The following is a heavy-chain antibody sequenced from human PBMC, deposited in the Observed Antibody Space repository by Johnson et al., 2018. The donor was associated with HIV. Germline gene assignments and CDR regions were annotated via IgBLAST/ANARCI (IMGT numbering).Heavy chain of an antibody. CDR3: ARDGRDLVTRGAFDI. CDR2: IFSVGNT. D-gene: IGHD5-18*01. CDR1: GITVSSNY. J-gene: IGHJ3*02. Sequence: VQLVESGGGLVQPGGSLRLSCAASGITVSSNYMSWVRQAPGKGLEWVSLIFSVGNTYYADSVKGRFTISRDNSNNMVDLQMDSLRPEDTAVYYCARDGRDLVTRGAFDIWGQGTVVTVSS. V-gene: IGHV3-66*01.